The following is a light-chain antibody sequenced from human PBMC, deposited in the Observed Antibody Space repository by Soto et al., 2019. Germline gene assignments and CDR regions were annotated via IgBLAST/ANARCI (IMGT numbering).Light chain of an antibody. CDR3: NSYGSTSTRYV. V-gene: IGLV2-14*01. CDR1: SSDVGGYNY. J-gene: IGLJ1*01. Sequence: QSALTQPASVSGSPGQSITISCTGTSSDVGGYNYVSWYQHHPGKAPKLMIYEVSNRPSGVSNRFSGSKSGNTASLTISGLQAEDEADYFCNSYGSTSTRYVFGTGTKLTVL. CDR2: EVS.